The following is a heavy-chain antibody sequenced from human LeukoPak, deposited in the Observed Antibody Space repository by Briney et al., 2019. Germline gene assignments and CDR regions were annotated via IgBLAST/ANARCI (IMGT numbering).Heavy chain of an antibody. J-gene: IGHJ5*02. CDR1: GFVVSKNG. Sequence: GGSLRLSCAASGFVVSKNGMHWVRQVPGKGLEWVAFIRHDESNKYYADSVKGRFTISRDNSKNTLSLQMNSLRADATAVYYCANLSYGDYVAWGQGTLVTVSS. V-gene: IGHV3-30*02. CDR3: ANLSYGDYVA. CDR2: IRHDESNK. D-gene: IGHD4-17*01.